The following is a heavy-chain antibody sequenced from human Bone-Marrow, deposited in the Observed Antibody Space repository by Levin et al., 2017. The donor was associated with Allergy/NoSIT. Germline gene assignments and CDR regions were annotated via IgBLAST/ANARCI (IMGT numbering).Heavy chain of an antibody. CDR2: ISYDGSHE. D-gene: IGHD3-16*02. V-gene: IGHV3-30*04. CDR1: GFTFSHYP. J-gene: IGHJ4*02. CDR3: ARDGSLDF. Sequence: LGESLKISCEASGFTFSHYPMHWVRQAPGKGLDWVAVISYDGSHENYASSVKGRFSISRDQSTNMVFLQMNSLREEDTAVYYCARDGSLDFWGQGTLVTVSS.